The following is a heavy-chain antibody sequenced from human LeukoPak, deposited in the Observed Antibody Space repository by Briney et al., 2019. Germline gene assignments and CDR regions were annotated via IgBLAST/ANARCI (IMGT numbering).Heavy chain of an antibody. V-gene: IGHV1-69*04. Sequence: SVKVSCKASGGTFSRYAISWVRQAPGQGLEWMGRIIPILGIANYAQKFQGRVTITADKSTSTAYMELSSLRSEDTAVYYCARVALRGYEAKEGAFDNWGQGTMVTVSS. CDR3: ARVALRGYEAKEGAFDN. D-gene: IGHD6-13*01. J-gene: IGHJ3*02. CDR2: IIPILGIA. CDR1: GGTFSRYA.